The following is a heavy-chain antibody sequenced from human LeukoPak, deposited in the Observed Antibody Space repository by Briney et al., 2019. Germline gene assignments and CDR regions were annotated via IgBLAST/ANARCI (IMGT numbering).Heavy chain of an antibody. CDR1: GYTFTSYD. J-gene: IGHJ4*02. CDR2: MNPNSGNT. Sequence: GASVKVSCKASGYTFTSYDINWVRQATGQGLEWMGWMNPNSGNTGYAQKFQGRVTMTRNTSISTAYMELSSLRSEDTAVYYCAKSQQWPFPIRELNPWDYWGQGTLVTVSS. D-gene: IGHD6-19*01. V-gene: IGHV1-8*01. CDR3: AKSQQWPFPIRELNPWDY.